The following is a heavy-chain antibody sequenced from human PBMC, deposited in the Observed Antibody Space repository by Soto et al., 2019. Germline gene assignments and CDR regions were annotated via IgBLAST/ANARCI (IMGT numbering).Heavy chain of an antibody. Sequence: GASVKVSCKASGYTFTGHYMYWVRQAPGQGLEWMGWINPDNGGTSYAQKFQGRVTMTTDTSINTAYMELSRLRSGDTAVYYCAREVGKVGYSSSSCDYWGQGSLVTVSS. V-gene: IGHV1-2*02. CDR1: GYTFTGHY. CDR2: INPDNGGT. CDR3: AREVGKVGYSSSSCDY. D-gene: IGHD6-6*01. J-gene: IGHJ4*02.